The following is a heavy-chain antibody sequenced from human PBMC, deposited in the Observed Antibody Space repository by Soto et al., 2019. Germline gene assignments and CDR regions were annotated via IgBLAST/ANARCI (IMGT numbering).Heavy chain of an antibody. CDR3: ARKGPHSSSWYIGESYYYYGMDV. D-gene: IGHD6-13*01. CDR2: ISAYNGNT. J-gene: IGHJ6*02. CDR1: GYTFTSYG. V-gene: IGHV1-18*01. Sequence: QVQLVQSGAEVKKPGASVKVSCKASGYTFTSYGISWVRQAPGQGLEWMGWISAYNGNTNYAQKLQGRVTMTTDTTTSTAYMVLRSRRSDDTAVYYCARKGPHSSSWYIGESYYYYGMDVWGQGTTVTVSS.